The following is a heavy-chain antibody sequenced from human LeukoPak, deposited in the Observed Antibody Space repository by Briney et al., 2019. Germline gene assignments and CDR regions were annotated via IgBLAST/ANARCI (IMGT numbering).Heavy chain of an antibody. Sequence: SETLSLTCTVSGGSIGTYYWSWIRQPPGKGLEWIGNIYYSGSTNYNPSLKSRVTISVDTSKNQFSLKLSSVTAADTAVYYCERGAAAAGGYWGQGTLVTVSS. V-gene: IGHV4-59*01. D-gene: IGHD6-13*01. CDR2: IYYSGST. CDR3: ERGAAAAGGY. CDR1: GGSIGTYY. J-gene: IGHJ4*02.